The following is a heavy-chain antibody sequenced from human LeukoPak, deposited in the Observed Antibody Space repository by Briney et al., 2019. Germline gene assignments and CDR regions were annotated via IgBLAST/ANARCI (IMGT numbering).Heavy chain of an antibody. D-gene: IGHD1-26*01. V-gene: IGHV1-69*06. CDR2: IIPIFGTA. J-gene: IGHJ4*02. Sequence: ASVKVSCKASGGTFSSYAISWMRQAPGQGLEWMGRIIPIFGTANYAQKFQGRVTITADKSTSTAYMELSSLRSEDTAVYYCAREAGRVGAGDYWGQGTLVTVSS. CDR3: AREAGRVGAGDY. CDR1: GGTFSSYA.